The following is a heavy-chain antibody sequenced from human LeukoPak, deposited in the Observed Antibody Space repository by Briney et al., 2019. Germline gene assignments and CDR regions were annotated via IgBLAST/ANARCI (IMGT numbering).Heavy chain of an antibody. V-gene: IGHV3-7*01. Sequence: GGSLRLSCAASGFTFSGYWMSWVRQASGKGLEWVANINHDGSGKYYVDSVKGRFTISRDNIENSLYLHMNSLRADDTAVYYCARGGDTSGYYPTDYWGQGTLVTVSS. CDR3: ARGGDTSGYYPTDY. CDR1: GFTFSGYW. D-gene: IGHD3-22*01. CDR2: INHDGSGK. J-gene: IGHJ4*02.